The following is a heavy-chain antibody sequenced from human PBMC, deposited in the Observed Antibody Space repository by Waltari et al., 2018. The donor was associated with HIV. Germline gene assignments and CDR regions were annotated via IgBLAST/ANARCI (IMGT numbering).Heavy chain of an antibody. CDR1: GYRFTSFC. D-gene: IGHD3-16*02. Sequence: EVQLVQSGAEVKQPAEYLKISCTGSGYRFTSFCIGWVRLSPPEGLECMGIIYPGESDTRDSPSCQGKVTISADKSSSTAYLQWSSLKASDTAMYYCVRYDYVWGSYRNDAFDIWGQGTMVTVSS. V-gene: IGHV5-51*01. CDR2: IYPGESDT. CDR3: VRYDYVWGSYRNDAFDI. J-gene: IGHJ3*02.